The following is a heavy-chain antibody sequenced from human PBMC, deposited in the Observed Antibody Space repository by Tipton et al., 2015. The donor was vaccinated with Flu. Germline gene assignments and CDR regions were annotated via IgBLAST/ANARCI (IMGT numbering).Heavy chain of an antibody. V-gene: IGHV4-59*11. D-gene: IGHD3-10*01. J-gene: IGHJ4*02. CDR1: GGSISSHF. CDR2: ISKSGTT. CDR3: ARTIGHTYYYGSESLSYLDS. Sequence: TLSLTCSVSGGSISSHFWSWIRQPPGKRPEWIGYISKSGTTVYNPSLKSRVTISADTSKDQFSLKLNSVTAADTAVYYCARTIGHTYYYGSESLSYLDSWGQGTRVTVSS.